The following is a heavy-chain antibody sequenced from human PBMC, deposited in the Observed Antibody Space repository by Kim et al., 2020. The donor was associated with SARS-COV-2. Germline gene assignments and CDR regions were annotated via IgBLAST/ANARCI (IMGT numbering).Heavy chain of an antibody. Sequence: GGSLRLSCAASGFTFSSYGMHWVRQAPGKGLEWVAVISYDGSNKYYADSVKGRFTISRDNSKNTLYLQMNSLRAEDTAVYYCAKGYYYGSGSYPLDYWGQGTLVTVSS. CDR1: GFTFSSYG. J-gene: IGHJ4*02. CDR3: AKGYYYGSGSYPLDY. V-gene: IGHV3-30*18. D-gene: IGHD3-10*01. CDR2: ISYDGSNK.